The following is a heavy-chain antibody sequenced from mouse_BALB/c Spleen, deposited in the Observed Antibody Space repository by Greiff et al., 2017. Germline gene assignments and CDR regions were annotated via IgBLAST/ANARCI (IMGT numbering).Heavy chain of an antibody. J-gene: IGHJ2*01. Sequence: VQLQQSGAELVKPGASVKLSCTASGFNFTDTYMHWVKQRPEQGLEWIGRIDPANGNTKYDPKFQGKATITADTSSNTAYLQLSSLTSEDTAVYYCARPEYYGSSYEDYWGQGTTLTVSS. D-gene: IGHD1-1*01. V-gene: IGHV14-3*02. CDR1: GFNFTDTY. CDR3: ARPEYYGSSYEDY. CDR2: IDPANGNT.